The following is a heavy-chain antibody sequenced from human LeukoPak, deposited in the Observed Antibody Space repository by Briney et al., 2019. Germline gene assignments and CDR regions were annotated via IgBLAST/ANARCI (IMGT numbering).Heavy chain of an antibody. CDR2: IYYSGST. V-gene: IGHV4-59*01. Sequence: PSETLSLTCTVSGGSIRSYYWSWIRQPPGKGLEWIEYIYYSGSTNYNPSLKSRVNISVDTSKNQFSLKLSSVTDADTAVYFCARTSSTTTMLYPFDRCGQGTLVTVSS. CDR3: ARTSSTTTMLYPFDR. J-gene: IGHJ4*01. CDR1: GGSIRSYY. D-gene: IGHD3-16*01.